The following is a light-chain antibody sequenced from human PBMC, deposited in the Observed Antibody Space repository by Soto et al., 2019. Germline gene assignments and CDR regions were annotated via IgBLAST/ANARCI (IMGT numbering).Light chain of an antibody. CDR3: HQYGSSPLYP. J-gene: IGKJ2*01. CDR2: GAS. Sequence: EIVLTQSPGTLSLSPGERATLSCRASQSVSSSYLAWYQQKPGQAPRLLIYGASSRATGIPDRFSGSGSGTDFTLTISRLEPEDFAVYYCHQYGSSPLYPFGQGTELEIK. V-gene: IGKV3-20*01. CDR1: QSVSSSY.